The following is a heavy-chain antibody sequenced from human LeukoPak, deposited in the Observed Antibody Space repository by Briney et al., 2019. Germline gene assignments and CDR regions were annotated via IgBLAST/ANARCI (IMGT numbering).Heavy chain of an antibody. CDR1: GFTFSSYA. V-gene: IGHV3-30*04. D-gene: IGHD2-2*02. CDR3: AKASIVVVPAAIWVFDY. CDR2: ISYDGSNK. J-gene: IGHJ4*02. Sequence: GGSLRLSCAASGFTFSSYAMHWVRQAPGKGLEWVAVISYDGSNKYYADSVKGRFTISRDNSKNTLYLQMNSLRAEYTAVYYCAKASIVVVPAAIWVFDYWGQGTLVTVSS.